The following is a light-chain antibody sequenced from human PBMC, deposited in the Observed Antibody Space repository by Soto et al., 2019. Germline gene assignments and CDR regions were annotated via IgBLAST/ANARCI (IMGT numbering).Light chain of an antibody. CDR2: SAS. V-gene: IGKV3-11*01. Sequence: ESVLTQSPATLSLSPGERATLSCRASQSVRNDLVWYHQKPGQAPRVLIYSASNRATGIPARLSGSGSGTDFTLTISSLEPEDFAVYYCQQRPNWPPTFGGGTKVE. J-gene: IGKJ4*01. CDR3: QQRPNWPPT. CDR1: QSVRND.